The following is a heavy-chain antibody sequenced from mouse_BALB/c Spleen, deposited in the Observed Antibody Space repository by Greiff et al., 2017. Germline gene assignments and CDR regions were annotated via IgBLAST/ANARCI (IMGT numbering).Heavy chain of an antibody. CDR1: GFNIKDTY. CDR2: IDPANGNT. D-gene: IGHD2-3*01. J-gene: IGHJ4*01. CDR3: ASRLLPDAMDY. V-gene: IGHV14-3*02. Sequence: VQLKESGAELVKPGASVKLSCTASGFNIKDTYMHWVKQRPEQGLEWIGRIDPANGNTKYDPKFQGKATITADTSSNTAYLQLSSLTSEDTAVYYCASRLLPDAMDYWGQGTSVTVSS.